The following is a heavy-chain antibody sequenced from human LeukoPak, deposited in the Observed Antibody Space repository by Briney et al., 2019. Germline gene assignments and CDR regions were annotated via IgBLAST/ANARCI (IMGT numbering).Heavy chain of an antibody. V-gene: IGHV3-7*01. CDR3: AREDWRILSYYYGMGV. J-gene: IGHJ6*02. Sequence: GGSLRLSCAASGFTFSSYWMSWVRQAPGKGLEWVANIKQDGSEKYYVDSVKGRFTISRDNAKNSLYLQMNSLRAEGTAVYYCAREDWRILSYYYGMGVWGQGTTVTVSS. CDR2: IKQDGSEK. D-gene: IGHD1-1*01. CDR1: GFTFSSYW.